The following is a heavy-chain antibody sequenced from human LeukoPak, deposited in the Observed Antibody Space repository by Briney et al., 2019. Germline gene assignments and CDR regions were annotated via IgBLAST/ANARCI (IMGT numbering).Heavy chain of an antibody. D-gene: IGHD3-22*01. V-gene: IGHV4-39*01. CDR3: AKAGVRYYDSSGLHAFDI. CDR1: GGSISSTSYF. CDR2: IYYSGST. Sequence: SETLSLTCTGSGGSISSTSYFWGWIRQPPGKGLEWIGTIYYSGSTYYNPSLKSRVTMSVDTSRNQFSLKLSSVNAADTAVYYCAKAGVRYYDSSGLHAFDIWGQGTMVTVSS. J-gene: IGHJ3*02.